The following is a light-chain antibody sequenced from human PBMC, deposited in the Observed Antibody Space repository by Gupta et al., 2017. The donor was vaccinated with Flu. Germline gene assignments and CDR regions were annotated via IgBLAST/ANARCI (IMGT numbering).Light chain of an antibody. V-gene: IGKV1-5*03. CDR1: QSISSW. CDR3: QQYSSYSS. Sequence: PSTLSASGGDKVTVGCRARQSISSWLAWYQQKAGKAPKLLIYKASSLESGVPSRCSGSGSGTEFTLTISGLQPDDFATYYCQQYSSYSSFGQGTKLEIK. J-gene: IGKJ2*01. CDR2: KAS.